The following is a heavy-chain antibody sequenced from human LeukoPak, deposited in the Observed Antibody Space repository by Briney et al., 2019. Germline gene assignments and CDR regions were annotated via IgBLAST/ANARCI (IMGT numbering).Heavy chain of an antibody. D-gene: IGHD4-17*01. V-gene: IGHV3-66*01. CDR3: ARALYGDYLDY. CDR2: IYSGGST. CDR1: GFTVSSNC. J-gene: IGHJ4*02. Sequence: PGGSLRLSCAASGFTVSSNCMSWVRQAPGKGLEWVSVIYSGGSTYYADSVKGRFTISRDNSKNTLYLQMNSLRAEDTAVYYCARALYGDYLDYWGQGTLVTVSS.